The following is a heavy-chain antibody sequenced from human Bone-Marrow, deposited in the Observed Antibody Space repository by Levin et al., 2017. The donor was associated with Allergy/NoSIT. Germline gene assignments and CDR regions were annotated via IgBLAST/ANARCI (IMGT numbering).Heavy chain of an antibody. Sequence: SCAASGFTFSSYSMNWVRQAPGKGLEWVSYISSSSTIYYADSVKGRFTISRDNAKNSLYLQMNSLRDEDTAVYYCASLSGYSSGWYPVWGQGTLVTVSS. CDR3: ASLSGYSSGWYPV. D-gene: IGHD6-19*01. CDR1: GFTFSSYS. CDR2: ISSSSTI. J-gene: IGHJ4*02. V-gene: IGHV3-48*02.